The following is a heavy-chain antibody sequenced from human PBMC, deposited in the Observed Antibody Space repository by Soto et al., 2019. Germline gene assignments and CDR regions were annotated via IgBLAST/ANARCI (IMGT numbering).Heavy chain of an antibody. Sequence: GGSLRLSCAASGFTFSSYAMSWVRQAPGKGLEWVSAISGSGGSTYYADSVKGRFTISRDNSKNTLYLQMNSLRAEDTAVYYCAKVPLPIAAAGTYYYYGMDVWGQGTTVTVSS. CDR3: AKVPLPIAAAGTYYYYGMDV. CDR1: GFTFSSYA. D-gene: IGHD6-13*01. V-gene: IGHV3-23*01. J-gene: IGHJ6*02. CDR2: ISGSGGST.